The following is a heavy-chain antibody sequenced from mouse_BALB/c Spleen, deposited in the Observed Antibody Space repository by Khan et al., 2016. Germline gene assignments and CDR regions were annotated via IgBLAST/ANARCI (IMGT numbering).Heavy chain of an antibody. D-gene: IGHD3-1*01. CDR2: IHTSTGEP. CDR3: ARTARATVAY. Sequence: QIQLVQSGPELKKPGETVKISCKASGYTFTNYGMNWVKQAPGKGLKWMGWIHTSTGEPTYAEEFKGRVAFSLETSASTAYLQINNLKSEDTATYFCARTARATVAYWGQGTLVTVSA. CDR1: GYTFTNYG. V-gene: IGHV9-3*02. J-gene: IGHJ3*01.